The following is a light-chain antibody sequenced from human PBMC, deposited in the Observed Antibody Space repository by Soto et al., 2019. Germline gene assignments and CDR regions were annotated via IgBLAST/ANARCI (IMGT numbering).Light chain of an antibody. CDR1: TGPVTSDYY. V-gene: IGLV7-43*01. CDR2: STT. Sequence: QTVVTQEPSLTVSPGGTVTLTCASSTGPVTSDYYPNWFQQKPGQAPRALIYSTTKKNSWTPARFSGSLLGGKAALTLSGVQPEDEADYYCLLYYSAAVVFGGGTQLTVL. J-gene: IGLJ2*01. CDR3: LLYYSAAVV.